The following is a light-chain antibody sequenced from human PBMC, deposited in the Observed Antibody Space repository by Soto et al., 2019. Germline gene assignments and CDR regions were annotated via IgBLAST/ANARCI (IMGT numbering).Light chain of an antibody. Sequence: EIVLTQSPATLSLSPGERATLSCRASQSVSSYLAWYQQKPGQAPRLLIYDASNRAAGIPARLSGSGSGTDFTLTISSLEPEDFAVYYCQQRSNWPLTFGGGTEVEIK. CDR1: QSVSSY. CDR2: DAS. CDR3: QQRSNWPLT. J-gene: IGKJ4*01. V-gene: IGKV3-11*01.